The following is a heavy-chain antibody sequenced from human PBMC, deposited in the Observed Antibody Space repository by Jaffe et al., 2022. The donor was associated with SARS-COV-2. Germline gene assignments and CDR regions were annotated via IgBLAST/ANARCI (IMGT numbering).Heavy chain of an antibody. V-gene: IGHV1-18*01. D-gene: IGHD2-2*01. CDR2: ISAYNGNT. J-gene: IGHJ4*02. CDR1: GYIFTNHG. Sequence: QVQLVQSGTEVKKPGASVTVSCKASGYIFTNHGISWVRQAPGQGLEWMGWISAYNGNTNYEQKVRDRVTMTTDKFTSTAYMELRSLRSDDTAVYYCARDPLLWRSCGGAGCYDNALDHWGQGTLVTVSS. CDR3: ARDPLLWRSCGGAGCYDNALDH.